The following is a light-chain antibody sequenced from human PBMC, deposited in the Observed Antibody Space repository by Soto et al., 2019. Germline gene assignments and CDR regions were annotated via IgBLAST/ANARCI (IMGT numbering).Light chain of an antibody. Sequence: EIVMTQSPSTLSVSPGERATLSCRASQSVSSNLAWYQQKPGQAPRLLIYGASTRATGIPARFSGSGSGTEFTLTISSLQSEAFAVYYCQQYNNWPLMYTFGQGTKLEIK. CDR3: QQYNNWPLMYT. V-gene: IGKV3-15*01. CDR1: QSVSSN. J-gene: IGKJ2*01. CDR2: GAS.